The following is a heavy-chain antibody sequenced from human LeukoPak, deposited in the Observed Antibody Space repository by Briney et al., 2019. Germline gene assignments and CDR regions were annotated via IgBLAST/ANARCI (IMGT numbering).Heavy chain of an antibody. CDR2: INPSGGST. V-gene: IGHV1-46*01. D-gene: IGHD2-2*01. Sequence: ASVKVSCKASGYTFTSYYMHWVRQAPGQGLEWMGIINPSGGSTNYAQKLQGRVTMTTDTSTSTAYMELRSLRSDDTAVYYCARDPHQDWFDPWGQGTLVTVSS. J-gene: IGHJ5*02. CDR1: GYTFTSYY. CDR3: ARDPHQDWFDP.